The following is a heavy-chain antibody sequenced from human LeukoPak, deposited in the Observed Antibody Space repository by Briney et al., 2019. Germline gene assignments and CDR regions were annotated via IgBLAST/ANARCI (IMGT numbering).Heavy chain of an antibody. J-gene: IGHJ6*03. CDR1: GYTFTSYD. V-gene: IGHV1-8*03. Sequence: ASVKVSCKASGYTFTSYDINWVRQATGQGLEWMGWMNPNSGNTGYAQKFQGRVTTTRNTSISTAYMELSSLRSEDTAVYYCARAGLVVVTAENFYYMDVWGKGTTVTVSS. CDR3: ARAGLVVVTAENFYYMDV. CDR2: MNPNSGNT. D-gene: IGHD2-21*02.